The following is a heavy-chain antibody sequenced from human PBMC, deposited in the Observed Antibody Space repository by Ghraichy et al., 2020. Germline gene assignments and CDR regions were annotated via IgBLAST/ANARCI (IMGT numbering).Heavy chain of an antibody. D-gene: IGHD2-15*01. CDR2: ISWNSGSI. V-gene: IGHV3-9*01. CDR3: AKDRHTRIPGYGMDV. CDR1: GSTFDDYA. Sequence: GGSLRLSCAASGSTFDDYALHWVRQAPGTGLEWVSGISWNSGSIGYADSVKGRFTISRDNAKNSLYLQMNSLRAEDTALYYCAKDRHTRIPGYGMDVWGQGTTVTVSS. J-gene: IGHJ6*02.